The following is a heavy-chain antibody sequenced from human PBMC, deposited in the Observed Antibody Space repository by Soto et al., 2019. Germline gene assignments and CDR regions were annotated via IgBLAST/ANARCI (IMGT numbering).Heavy chain of an antibody. J-gene: IGHJ6*02. CDR1: GYTFTGYY. CDR3: ARDLKKWLVPYYYYYGMDV. Sequence: ASVKVSCMASGYTFTGYYMHWVRQAPGQGLEWMGWINPNSGGTNYAQKFQGWVTMTRDTSISTAYMELSRLRSDDTAVYYCARDLKKWLVPYYYYYGMDVWGQGTTVTVSS. CDR2: INPNSGGT. V-gene: IGHV1-2*04. D-gene: IGHD6-19*01.